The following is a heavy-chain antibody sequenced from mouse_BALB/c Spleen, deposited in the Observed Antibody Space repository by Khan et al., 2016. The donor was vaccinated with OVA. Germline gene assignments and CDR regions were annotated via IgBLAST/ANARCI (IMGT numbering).Heavy chain of an antibody. Sequence: EVQLQESGPGLVKPSQSLSLTCSVTGYSITSAYCWNWIRQFPGNKQEWMGYRSYEGSNNNNPSLKNRIFIPRDTTKKQFFLMLNSETTEDTASYFCARCWVVVPDCYFAVWGAGTPVTVSS. CDR1: GYSITSAYC. J-gene: IGHJ1*01. CDR3: ARCWVVVPDCYFAV. CDR2: RSYEGSN. V-gene: IGHV3-6*02.